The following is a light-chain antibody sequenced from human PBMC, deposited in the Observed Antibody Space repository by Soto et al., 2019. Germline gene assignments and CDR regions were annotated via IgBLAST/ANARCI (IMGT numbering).Light chain of an antibody. Sequence: DIVMTQSPDSLAVSLGERATINCKSSQSVLYSSNNKNYLAWYQQRPGQPPKLLIYWASTRESGVPDRFSGSGSGTEFTLTITSLLAEDVAVYYCQQYESTPPTFGQGTKLEIK. V-gene: IGKV4-1*01. J-gene: IGKJ2*01. CDR1: QSVLYSSNNKNY. CDR2: WAS. CDR3: QQYESTPPT.